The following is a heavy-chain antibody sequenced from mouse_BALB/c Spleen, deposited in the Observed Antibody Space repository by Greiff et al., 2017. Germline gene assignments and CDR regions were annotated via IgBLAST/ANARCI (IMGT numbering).Heavy chain of an antibody. V-gene: IGHV1S41*01. Sequence: DLVKPGASVKLSCKASGYTFTSYWINWINQRPGQGLEWIGRIAPGSGSTYYNEMFKGKATLTVDTSSSTAYIQLSSLSSEDSAVYFCARGNYGSSSWFAYWGQGTLVTVSA. CDR1: GYTFTSYW. CDR3: ARGNYGSSSWFAY. J-gene: IGHJ3*01. D-gene: IGHD1-1*01. CDR2: IAPGSGST.